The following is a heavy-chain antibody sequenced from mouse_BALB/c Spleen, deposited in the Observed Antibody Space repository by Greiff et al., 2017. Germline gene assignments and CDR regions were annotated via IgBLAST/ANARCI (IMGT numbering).Heavy chain of an antibody. Sequence: VQLQQSGPELVKPGASVRISCKASGYTFTSYYIHWVKQRPGQGLEWIGWIYPGNVNTKYNEKFKGKATLTADKSSSTAYMQLSSLTSEDSAVYFCARPYDGYLYAMDYWGQGTSVTVSS. V-gene: IGHV1S56*01. D-gene: IGHD2-3*01. CDR2: IYPGNVNT. CDR3: ARPYDGYLYAMDY. J-gene: IGHJ4*01. CDR1: GYTFTSYY.